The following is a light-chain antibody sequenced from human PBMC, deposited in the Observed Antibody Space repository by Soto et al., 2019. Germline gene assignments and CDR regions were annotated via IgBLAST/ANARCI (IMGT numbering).Light chain of an antibody. V-gene: IGKV3-20*01. CDR3: QQCSTSPLT. Sequence: EIVLTQSPGTLSLSPGERATLSCRASQIVRNNYVAWYQKKPGQPPRLLIDDASTRATGIPDRFSAGGSGTDFTLTICSLEPEDFAVYFSQQCSTSPLTFGGGTNVELK. CDR1: QIVRNNY. CDR2: DAS. J-gene: IGKJ4*01.